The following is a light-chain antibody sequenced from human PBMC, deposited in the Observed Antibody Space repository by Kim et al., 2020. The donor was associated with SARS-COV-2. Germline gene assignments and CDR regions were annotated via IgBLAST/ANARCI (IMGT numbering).Light chain of an antibody. CDR1: PSCTSSF. CDR3: QQYGDLPLT. Sequence: SPGQRATLSCRASPSCTSSFLAWYQQKPGQAPRLLIYGASSRATGIADRFSGRGSGTDFTLTISRLQPEDFAVYYCQQYGDLPLTFGGGTKVDIK. J-gene: IGKJ4*01. V-gene: IGKV3-20*01. CDR2: GAS.